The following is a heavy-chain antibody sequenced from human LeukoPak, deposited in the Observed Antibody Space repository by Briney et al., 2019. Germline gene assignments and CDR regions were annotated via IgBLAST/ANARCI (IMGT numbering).Heavy chain of an antibody. Sequence: VASVKVSCTSSGYSCTGYFMHWVRQAHGQGLEWMGWINTTTGGTNYAQKFQGRVTMTRDTSISTCYMELSSLKSDDTAVYYCARDRAGSWFDPWGQGTMVTVSS. J-gene: IGHJ5*02. CDR3: ARDRAGSWFDP. CDR1: GYSCTGYF. V-gene: IGHV1-2*02. CDR2: INTTTGGT.